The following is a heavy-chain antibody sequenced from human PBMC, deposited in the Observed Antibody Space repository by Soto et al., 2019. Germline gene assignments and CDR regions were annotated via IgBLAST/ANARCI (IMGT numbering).Heavy chain of an antibody. V-gene: IGHV4-31*03. J-gene: IGHJ4*02. CDR3: ARGWGHYSGSRRAYFDY. Sequence: PSETLSLTCTVSGGSISSGGYYWSWIRQHPGKGLEWIGYIYYSGSTYYNPSLKSRVTISVDTSKNQFSLKLSSVTAADTAVYYCARGWGHYSGSRRAYFDYWGQGTLVTVSS. D-gene: IGHD1-26*01. CDR1: GGSISSGGYY. CDR2: IYYSGST.